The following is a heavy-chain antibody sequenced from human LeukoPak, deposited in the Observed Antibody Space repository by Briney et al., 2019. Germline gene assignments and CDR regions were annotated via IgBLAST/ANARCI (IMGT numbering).Heavy chain of an antibody. CDR3: ARTSRGIDAFDI. Sequence: PGGSLRLSCAASGFTFSSYEMNWVRQAPGKGLEWDSYISSSGSTIYYADSVKGRFTISRDNAKNSLYLQMNSLRAEDTAVYYCARTSRGIDAFDIWGQGTMVTVSS. V-gene: IGHV3-48*03. CDR1: GFTFSSYE. CDR2: ISSSGSTI. D-gene: IGHD3-16*01. J-gene: IGHJ3*02.